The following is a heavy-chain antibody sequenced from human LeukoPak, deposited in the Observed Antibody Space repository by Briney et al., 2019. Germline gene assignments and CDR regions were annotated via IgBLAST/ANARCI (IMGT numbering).Heavy chain of an antibody. V-gene: IGHV3-30*04. D-gene: IGHD3-22*01. CDR1: GFTFSNYA. Sequence: RGGSLRLSCAASGFTFSNYAMHWVRQAPGKGLEWVSVMSYEGSDKFYADSVKGRFTISRDNSKNTLYLQMNSLTAEDTAVYYCARDHIYDSSAYWGQGPLVTVPS. J-gene: IGHJ4*02. CDR2: MSYEGSDK. CDR3: ARDHIYDSSAY.